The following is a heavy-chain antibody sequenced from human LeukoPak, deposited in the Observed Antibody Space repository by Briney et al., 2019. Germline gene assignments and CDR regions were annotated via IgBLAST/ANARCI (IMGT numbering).Heavy chain of an antibody. CDR2: IYYSGST. D-gene: IGHD3-9*01. CDR3: ARDLRYYDILTGYSGTLDY. V-gene: IGHV4-59*01. Sequence: PSETLSLTCTVSGGSISSYYWSWIRQPPGKGLEWIGYIYYSGSTNYNPSLKSRVTISVDTSKNQFSLKLSSVTAADTAVYYCARDLRYYDILTGYSGTLDYWGQGTLVTVSS. J-gene: IGHJ4*02. CDR1: GGSISSYY.